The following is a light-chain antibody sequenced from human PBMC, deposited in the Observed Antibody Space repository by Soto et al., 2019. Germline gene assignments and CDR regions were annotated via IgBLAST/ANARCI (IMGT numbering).Light chain of an antibody. V-gene: IGKV1-6*02. CDR1: QGIGNA. J-gene: IGKJ1*01. CDR2: GAS. CDR3: LLDLDYPWT. Sequence: RMSHSTSSLSEFVGGRVTISCRASQGIGNALGWYQQKPGKPPKVLIYGASNLQSGVPPRFSGSGSGTDLTLAMGSLQPEDSATYYCLLDLDYPWTFGQGTKVDIK.